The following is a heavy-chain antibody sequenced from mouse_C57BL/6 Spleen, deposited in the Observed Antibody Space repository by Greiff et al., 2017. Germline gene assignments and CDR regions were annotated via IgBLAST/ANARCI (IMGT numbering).Heavy chain of an antibody. D-gene: IGHD4-1*01. Sequence: VQLQQPGAELVRPGSSVKLSCKASGYTFTSYWMDWVKQRPGQGLEWIGNIYPSDSETHYNQKFKDKATLTVDKSSSTAYMQLSSLTSEDSAVYYCARGKLGLDYWGQGTTLTVSS. J-gene: IGHJ2*01. CDR2: IYPSDSET. CDR1: GYTFTSYW. CDR3: ARGKLGLDY. V-gene: IGHV1-61*01.